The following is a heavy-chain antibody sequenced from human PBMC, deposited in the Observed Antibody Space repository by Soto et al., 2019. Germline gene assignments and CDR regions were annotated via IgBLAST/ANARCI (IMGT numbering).Heavy chain of an antibody. CDR2: ISHTGDT. D-gene: IGHD1-26*01. CDR3: ARIVVGVTVDL. V-gene: IGHV4-61*01. J-gene: IGHJ4*02. CDR1: DASVWSDSYF. Sequence: SETLSLTCTVSDASVWSDSYFWTWIRQPPGKGLEWIAYISHTGDTNYNPSLKSRVTISIDTSRNQFSLTVTSVTAADTAVYFCARIVVGVTVDLWGQGSLGTVS.